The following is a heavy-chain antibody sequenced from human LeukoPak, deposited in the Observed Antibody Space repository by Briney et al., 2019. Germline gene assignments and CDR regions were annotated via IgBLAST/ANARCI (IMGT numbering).Heavy chain of an antibody. CDR2: IRYDGNNK. V-gene: IGHV3-30*02. CDR1: GFTFSSYG. CDR3: AKVLSGYSGYDKTFDY. D-gene: IGHD5-12*01. Sequence: GGSLRLSCAASGFTFSSYGMHWVRQAPGKGLEWVAFIRYDGNNKYYADSVKGRFTISRDNSKNTLYLQVNSLRAGDTAVYYCAKVLSGYSGYDKTFDYWGQGTLVTVSS. J-gene: IGHJ4*02.